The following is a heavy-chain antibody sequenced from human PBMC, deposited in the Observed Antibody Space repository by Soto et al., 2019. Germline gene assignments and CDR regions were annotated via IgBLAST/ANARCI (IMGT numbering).Heavy chain of an antibody. J-gene: IGHJ4*02. CDR2: ISHDGSNK. Sequence: QVQLVESGGGVVQPGRSLRLSCAASGFTFSSYVIHWVRQAPGKGLEWVAVISHDGSNKYYADSVKGRFTISRDNSKNTLYLQMNNLRAEDTAVYYCATSRIRGVITTYFDYWGQGTLLTVSS. V-gene: IGHV3-30-3*01. CDR1: GFTFSSYV. CDR3: ATSRIRGVITTYFDY. D-gene: IGHD3-10*01.